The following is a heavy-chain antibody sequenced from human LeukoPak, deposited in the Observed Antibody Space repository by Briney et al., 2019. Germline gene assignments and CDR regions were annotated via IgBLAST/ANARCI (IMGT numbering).Heavy chain of an antibody. V-gene: IGHV4-4*07. CDR2: IYTSGST. CDR3: VGGYYDSSGYPMGDFDY. Sequence: SETLSLTCTVSGGSISSYYLSWIRQPAGKGLEWIGRIYTSGSTNYNPSLKSRVTISVDKSKNQFSLKLSSVTAADTAVYYCVGGYYDSSGYPMGDFDYWGQGTLVTVSS. D-gene: IGHD3-22*01. CDR1: GGSISSYY. J-gene: IGHJ4*02.